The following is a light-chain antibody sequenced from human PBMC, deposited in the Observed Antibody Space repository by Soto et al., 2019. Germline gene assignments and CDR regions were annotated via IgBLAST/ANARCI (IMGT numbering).Light chain of an antibody. CDR3: QQYNKWPLT. CDR2: DAS. CDR1: QSVSSN. V-gene: IGKV3-15*01. J-gene: IGKJ4*01. Sequence: EIVMTQSPATLSVSPGERATLSSRASQSVSSNLAWYQQKPGQAPRLLIYDASTRAADVPARFSGSGSGTDFTLTISSLQSEDFAFYYCQQYNKWPLTFGGGTKVEIK.